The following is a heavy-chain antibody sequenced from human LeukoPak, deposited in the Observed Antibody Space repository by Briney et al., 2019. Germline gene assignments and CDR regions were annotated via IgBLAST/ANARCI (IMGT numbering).Heavy chain of an antibody. V-gene: IGHV4-30-2*01. CDR1: GGSISSGGYY. D-gene: IGHD4-23*01. CDR3: ARGGPVVTSTLDYYYYGMDV. J-gene: IGHJ6*02. Sequence: PSQTLSLTCTVSGGSISSGGYYWSWIRQPPGKGLEWIGYIYHSGSTYYNPSLKSRVTISVDKSKNQFSLKLSSVTAADTAVYYCARGGPVVTSTLDYYYYGMDVWGQGTTVTVSS. CDR2: IYHSGST.